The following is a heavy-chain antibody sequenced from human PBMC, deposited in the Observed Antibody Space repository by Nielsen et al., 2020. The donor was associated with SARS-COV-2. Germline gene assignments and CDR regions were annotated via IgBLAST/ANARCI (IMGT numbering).Heavy chain of an antibody. J-gene: IGHJ5*02. CDR2: INPGSGST. D-gene: IGHD3-10*01. V-gene: IGHV1-46*01. CDR3: ARGPPLWFGEFLSTGGWFDT. CDR1: GYTFTTYY. Sequence: ASVKVSCKASGYTFTTYYMHWVRQAPGQGLEWMGVINPGSGSTTYARKFQDRVTMTRDTSTSTVYMELSSLRSEDTAVYYCARGPPLWFGEFLSTGGWFDTWGQGTLVTVSS.